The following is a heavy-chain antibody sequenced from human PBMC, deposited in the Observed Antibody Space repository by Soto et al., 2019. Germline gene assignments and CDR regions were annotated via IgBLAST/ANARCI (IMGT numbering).Heavy chain of an antibody. J-gene: IGHJ4*02. Sequence: EVQLVESGGGLVQPGGSLRLSCAASGFTLSSYWMHWVRQVPGKGLVWVSRINSDGSSTSYADSVKGRFTISRDNTKNTRYLQMNRLRAEDTAVYHCVRSRYSASHSDYWGQGTLVTVSS. V-gene: IGHV3-74*01. CDR1: GFTLSSYW. D-gene: IGHD1-26*01. CDR2: INSDGSST. CDR3: VRSRYSASHSDY.